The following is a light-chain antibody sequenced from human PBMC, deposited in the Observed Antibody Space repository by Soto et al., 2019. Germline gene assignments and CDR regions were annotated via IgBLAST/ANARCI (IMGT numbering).Light chain of an antibody. CDR2: VAS. J-gene: IGKJ2*01. CDR3: QQYNNWPPRYT. V-gene: IGKV3-15*01. CDR1: QSISSN. Sequence: EIVMTQSPATLSVSPGERATLSYRASQSISSNLAWYQQKPGQAPRLLIYVASTRATGIPARFSGSGSGTEFTLTISSLQSEDFAVYYCQQYNNWPPRYTFGQGTKLEIK.